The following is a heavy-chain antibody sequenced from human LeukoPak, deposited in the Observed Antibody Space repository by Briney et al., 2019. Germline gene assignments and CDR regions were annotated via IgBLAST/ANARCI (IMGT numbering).Heavy chain of an antibody. Sequence: GGSLRLSCAASGFTFSSYSMNWVRQAPGKGLEWVSYISSSSSTIYYADSVKGRFTISRDNAKNSLYLQMNSLRAEDTAVYYCARDRAVAGTDYFDYWGQGTLVTVSS. CDR1: GFTFSSYS. D-gene: IGHD6-19*01. V-gene: IGHV3-48*01. CDR3: ARDRAVAGTDYFDY. J-gene: IGHJ4*02. CDR2: ISSSSSTI.